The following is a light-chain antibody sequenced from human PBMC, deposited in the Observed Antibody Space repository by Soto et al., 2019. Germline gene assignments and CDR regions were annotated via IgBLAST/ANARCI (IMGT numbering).Light chain of an antibody. CDR3: QQYNSYLWT. CDR2: KAS. CDR1: QSISSW. Sequence: DIQMTQSPSTLSASVGDRVTITCRASQSISSWLAWYQQKPGKAPKLLIYKASSLESGVPSRFSGSGSGKEFTLNISSLQPDDFATYYCQQYNSYLWTFGQGTKVEIK. V-gene: IGKV1-5*03. J-gene: IGKJ1*01.